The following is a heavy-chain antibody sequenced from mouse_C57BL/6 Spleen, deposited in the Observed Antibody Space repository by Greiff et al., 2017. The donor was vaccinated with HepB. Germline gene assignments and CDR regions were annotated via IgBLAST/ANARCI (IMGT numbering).Heavy chain of an antibody. CDR3: TREWGEIYYYGSRYFDY. Sequence: EVMLVESGEGLVKPGGSLKLSCAASGFTFSSYAMSWVRQTPEKRLEWVAYISSGGDYIYYADTVKGRFTISRDNARNTLYLQMSSLKSEDTAMYYCTREWGEIYYYGSRYFDYWGQGTSVTVSS. CDR1: GFTFSSYA. V-gene: IGHV5-9-1*02. D-gene: IGHD1-1*01. J-gene: IGHJ4*01. CDR2: ISSGGDYI.